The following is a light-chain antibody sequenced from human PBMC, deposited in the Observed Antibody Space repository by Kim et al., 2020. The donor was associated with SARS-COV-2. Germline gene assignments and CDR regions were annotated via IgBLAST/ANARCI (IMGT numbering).Light chain of an antibody. Sequence: GQSITISCTGTSSDIGAYTYVFWYQQHPDKAPKLIIYDVPKRPSGISSRFSGFKSDNTASLTIYGLQAEDEATYHCSSYAASSTVIFGGGTQLTVL. CDR1: SSDIGAYTY. V-gene: IGLV2-14*03. CDR2: DVP. CDR3: SSYAASSTVI. J-gene: IGLJ2*01.